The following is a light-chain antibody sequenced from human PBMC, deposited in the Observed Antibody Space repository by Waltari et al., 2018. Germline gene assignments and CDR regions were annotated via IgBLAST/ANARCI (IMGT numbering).Light chain of an antibody. J-gene: IGKJ4*01. Sequence: DIVMTQSPDSLAVSLGERATINGKSSQSVLYSSNNKNYLAWYQQKPGQPPKLLIYWASTRASGVPDRFSGSGSGTDFTLTISSLQAEDVAVYYCQQYYSTPLTFGGGTKVEIK. V-gene: IGKV4-1*01. CDR3: QQYYSTPLT. CDR1: QSVLYSSNNKNY. CDR2: WAS.